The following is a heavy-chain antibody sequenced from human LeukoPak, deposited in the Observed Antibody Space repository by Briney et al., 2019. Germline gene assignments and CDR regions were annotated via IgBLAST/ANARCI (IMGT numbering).Heavy chain of an antibody. CDR2: IYYSGST. J-gene: IGHJ4*02. Sequence: SETLSLTCTVSGGSISSSSYYWGWIRQPPGKGLEWIGSIYYSGSTYYNPSLKSRVTISVDTSKNQFSLKLSSVTAADTAVYYCARHPSDNSNLFDYWGQGTLVTVSS. CDR3: ARHPSDNSNLFDY. V-gene: IGHV4-39*01. CDR1: GGSISSSSYY. D-gene: IGHD4-4*01.